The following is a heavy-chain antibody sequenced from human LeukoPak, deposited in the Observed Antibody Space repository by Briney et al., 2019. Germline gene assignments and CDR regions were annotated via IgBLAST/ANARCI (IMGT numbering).Heavy chain of an antibody. V-gene: IGHV1-18*01. CDR1: GYTFTSYG. D-gene: IGHD3-10*01. Sequence: ASVKVSCKASGYTFTSYGISWVRQAPGQGLEWMGWISAYNGNTNYAQKLQGRVTMTTDTSTSTAYMELRSLRSDDTAVYYCARKTGELLSPYYYYGMDVWGQGTLVTVPS. CDR3: ARKTGELLSPYYYYGMDV. CDR2: ISAYNGNT. J-gene: IGHJ6*02.